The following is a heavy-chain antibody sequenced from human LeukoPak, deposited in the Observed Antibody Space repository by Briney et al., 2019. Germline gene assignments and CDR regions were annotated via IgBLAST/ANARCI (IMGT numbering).Heavy chain of an antibody. CDR2: ISYDGSNK. J-gene: IGHJ4*02. CDR1: GFTFSSYA. Sequence: GRSLRLSCAASGFTFSSYAMHWVRQAPGKGLEWVAVISYDGSNKYYADSVKGRFTISRDNSKNTLYLQMNSLRAEDTAVYYCAREAPPGYSSGLDYWGQGTLVTVSS. CDR3: AREAPPGYSSGLDY. D-gene: IGHD6-19*01. V-gene: IGHV3-30-3*01.